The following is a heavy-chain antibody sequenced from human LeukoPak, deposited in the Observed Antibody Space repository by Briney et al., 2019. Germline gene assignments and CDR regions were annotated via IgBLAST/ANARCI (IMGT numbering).Heavy chain of an antibody. CDR2: IVVGSGNT. J-gene: IGHJ3*02. CDR1: GFTFTSSA. CDR3: AADRVQLRAFDI. V-gene: IGHV1-58*02. Sequence: ASVKVSCKASGFTFTSSAMQWVRQARGQRLEWIGWIVVGSGNTNYAQKFQERVTITRDMSTGTAYMELSSLRSEDTAVYYCAADRVQLRAFDIWGQGTMVTVSS. D-gene: IGHD5-18*01.